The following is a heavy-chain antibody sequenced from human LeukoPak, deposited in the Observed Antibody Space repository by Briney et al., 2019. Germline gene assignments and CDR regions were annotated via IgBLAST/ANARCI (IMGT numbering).Heavy chain of an antibody. V-gene: IGHV4-61*02. Sequence: PSETLSLTCTVSGDSVSSPTYFWSWIRQPAGKGLEWIGRIYNSWTTNYNPSLKSRVTISVDTSKNQFSLKLSSVTAADTAVYYCARVPRGSTVGTLPYFYYYMDVWGKGTTVIVSS. CDR1: GDSVSSPTYF. D-gene: IGHD1-26*01. J-gene: IGHJ6*03. CDR2: IYNSWTT. CDR3: ARVPRGSTVGTLPYFYYYMDV.